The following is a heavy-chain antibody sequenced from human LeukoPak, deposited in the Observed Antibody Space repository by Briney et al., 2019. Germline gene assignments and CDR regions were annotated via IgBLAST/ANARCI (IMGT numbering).Heavy chain of an antibody. CDR2: MYSSGST. Sequence: SETLSLTCTVSGGSISSYYWSWVRQPLGKGLEWIGYMYSSGSTNYNPSLKSRVTISVDTSKNQFSLKLSSVTAADTAVYYCSKSRYYYGSGSYYSAYLMDVWGQGTTVTVSS. V-gene: IGHV4-59*01. CDR1: GGSISSYY. D-gene: IGHD3-10*01. J-gene: IGHJ6*02. CDR3: SKSRYYYGSGSYYSAYLMDV.